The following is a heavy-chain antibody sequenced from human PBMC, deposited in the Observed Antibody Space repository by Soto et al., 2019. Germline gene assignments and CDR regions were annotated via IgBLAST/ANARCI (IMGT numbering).Heavy chain of an antibody. J-gene: IGHJ4*02. CDR1: GFTFSDYG. CDR3: ARDADCINGVCYTPIRPFDY. Sequence: GGSLRLSCAASGFTFSDYGIHWVRQAPGKGLEWVAVLSHDASNKYYADSVKGRFTISRDNSKNTLYLQMNSLRVEDTAVYYCARDADCINGVCYTPIRPFDYWGQGALVTVSS. CDR2: LSHDASNK. D-gene: IGHD2-8*01. V-gene: IGHV3-30*03.